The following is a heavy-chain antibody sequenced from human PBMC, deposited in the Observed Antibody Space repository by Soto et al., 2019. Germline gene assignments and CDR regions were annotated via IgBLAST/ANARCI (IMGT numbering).Heavy chain of an antibody. J-gene: IGHJ4*02. CDR1: GGSISSSSYY. D-gene: IGHD5-12*01. V-gene: IGHV4-39*01. CDR3: ASLVEMATKIDY. CDR2: IYYSGST. Sequence: SETLSLTCTVSGGSISSSSYYWGWIRQPPGKGLEWIGSIYYSGSTYYNPSLKSRVTISVDTSKNQFSLKLSSVTAADTAVYYCASLVEMATKIDYWGQGTLVTVSS.